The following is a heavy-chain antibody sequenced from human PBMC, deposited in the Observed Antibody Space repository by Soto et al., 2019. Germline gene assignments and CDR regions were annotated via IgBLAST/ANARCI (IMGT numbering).Heavy chain of an antibody. J-gene: IGHJ4*02. CDR3: AREKPYSSSWYHDY. CDR1: GGSFSGYY. Sequence: QVQLQQWGAGLLKPSATLSLTCAVYGGSFSGYYWSWIRQPPGKGLEWIGEINHSGSTNYNPSLKSRVTISVDTSKNQFSLKLSSVTAADTAVYYCAREKPYSSSWYHDYWGQGTLVTVSS. V-gene: IGHV4-34*01. CDR2: INHSGST. D-gene: IGHD6-13*01.